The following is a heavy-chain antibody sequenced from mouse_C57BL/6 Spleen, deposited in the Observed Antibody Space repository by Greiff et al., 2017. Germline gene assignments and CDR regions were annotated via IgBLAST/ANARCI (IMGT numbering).Heavy chain of an antibody. J-gene: IGHJ1*03. D-gene: IGHD1-1*01. V-gene: IGHV1-39*01. Sequence: EVQLQESGPELVKPGASVKISCKASGYSFTDYNMNWVKQSNGKSLEWIGVINPNYGTTSYNQKFKGKATLTVDQSSSTAYMQLNSLTSEDSAVYYCARGSYYGSSYLHWYFDVWGTGTTVTVSS. CDR3: ARGSYYGSSYLHWYFDV. CDR2: INPNYGTT. CDR1: GYSFTDYN.